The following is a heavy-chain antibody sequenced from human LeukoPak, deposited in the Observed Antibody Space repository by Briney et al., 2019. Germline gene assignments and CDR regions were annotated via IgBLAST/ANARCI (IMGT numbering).Heavy chain of an antibody. D-gene: IGHD3-10*01. CDR1: GGTFSSYT. Sequence: GASVKVSCKASGGTFSSYTISWVRQAPGQGLEWMGRIIPILGVTHYAQKFQGRVTITAGRSTSTAYMELSSLTSEDTAVYYCAREPQYYSVSGTYFDYWGQGTLVTVSS. CDR3: AREPQYYSVSGTYFDY. J-gene: IGHJ4*02. V-gene: IGHV1-69*02. CDR2: IIPILGVT.